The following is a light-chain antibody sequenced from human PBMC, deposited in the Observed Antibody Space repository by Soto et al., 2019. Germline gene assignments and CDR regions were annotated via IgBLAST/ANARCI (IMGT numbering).Light chain of an antibody. CDR1: SSDVGGYNY. V-gene: IGLV2-14*01. CDR3: SSYTSSSTLLYV. CDR2: DVS. Sequence: QSVLTQPASVSGSPGQSITISCTGTSSDVGGYNYVSWYQQHPGKAPKLMIYDVSNRPSGVSNRFSGSKSGTTASLTISGLQAEDEADYYCSSYTSSSTLLYVFGTCTQLTVL. J-gene: IGLJ1*01.